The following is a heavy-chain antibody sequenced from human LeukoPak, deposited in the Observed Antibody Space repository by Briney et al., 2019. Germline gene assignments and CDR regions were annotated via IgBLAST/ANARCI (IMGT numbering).Heavy chain of an antibody. D-gene: IGHD3-10*01. CDR1: GYTFTSYG. Sequence: ASAKVSCKASGYTFTSYGISWVRQAPGQGLEWMGWISAYNGNTNYAQKLQGRVTMTTDTSTSTAYMELRSLRSDDTAVYYCARSGLKNMVRGVLGYWGQGTLVTVSS. V-gene: IGHV1-18*01. J-gene: IGHJ4*02. CDR2: ISAYNGNT. CDR3: ARSGLKNMVRGVLGY.